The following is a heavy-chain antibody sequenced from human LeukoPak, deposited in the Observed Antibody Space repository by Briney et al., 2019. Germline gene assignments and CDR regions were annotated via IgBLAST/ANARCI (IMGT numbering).Heavy chain of an antibody. D-gene: IGHD3-16*01. CDR3: ARVREYVGFDY. CDR2: IKQAGSEK. V-gene: IGHV3-7*01. J-gene: IGHJ4*02. Sequence: PGGSLRLSCAASGSTFSSYWMSWVRQAPGKGLEWVANIKQAGSEKYYVDSVKGRFTISRDNAKNSLYLQMNSLGAEDTAVYYCARVREYVGFDYWGQGTLVTVSS. CDR1: GSTFSSYW.